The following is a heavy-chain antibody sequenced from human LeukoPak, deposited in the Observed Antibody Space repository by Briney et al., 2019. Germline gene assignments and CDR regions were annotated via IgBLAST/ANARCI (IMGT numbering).Heavy chain of an antibody. Sequence: TSETLSLTCTVSGGSISSYYWSWIRQSPGKGLEWIGYMYYSGSTNYNPSLKSRVTISVDTSKDQFSLRLTSVTAADTAVYYCARGGTTMVRGVSQNCAFDVWGQGTMVTVSS. D-gene: IGHD3-10*01. V-gene: IGHV4-59*01. CDR2: MYYSGST. CDR3: ARGGTTMVRGVSQNCAFDV. CDR1: GGSISSYY. J-gene: IGHJ3*01.